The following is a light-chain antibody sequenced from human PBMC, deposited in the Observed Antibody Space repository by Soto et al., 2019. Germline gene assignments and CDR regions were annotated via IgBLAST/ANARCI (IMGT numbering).Light chain of an antibody. V-gene: IGLV2-14*01. Sequence: QSALTQPASVSGSPGQSITISCTGTSSDVGGYNYVSWYQQHPGKAPKLMIYDSDKRPSGIPQRFSASKSGTSATLYITGLQTGDEAEYYCGVWDGGLGLYVFGDGTKLTVL. J-gene: IGLJ1*01. CDR3: GVWDGGLGLYV. CDR2: DSD. CDR1: SSDVGGYNY.